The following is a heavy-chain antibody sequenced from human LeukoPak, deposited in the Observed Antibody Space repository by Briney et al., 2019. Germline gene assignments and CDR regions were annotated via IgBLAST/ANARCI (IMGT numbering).Heavy chain of an antibody. CDR3: ATSLSLNIVATIVY. CDR2: FDPEDGET. CDR1: GYTLTELS. Sequence: GASVKDSCKVSGYTLTELSMHWVRQAPGKGLEWMGGFDPEDGETIYAQKFQGRVTLTEDTSTDTAYMELSSLRSEDTAVYYCATSLSLNIVATIVYWGQGTLVTVSS. D-gene: IGHD5-12*01. V-gene: IGHV1-24*01. J-gene: IGHJ4*02.